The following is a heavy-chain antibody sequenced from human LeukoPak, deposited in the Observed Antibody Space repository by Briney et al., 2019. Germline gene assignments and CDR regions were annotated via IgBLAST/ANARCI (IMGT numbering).Heavy chain of an antibody. J-gene: IGHJ4*01. Sequence: QTGRSLGPSCAASGFTFSSYAMHWVRQAPGKGLEWVAVISYDGSNKYYADSVKGRFTISRDNSKNTLYLQMNSLRAEDTAVYYCARDHGYSGYDSSFFDYWGQGTLVTVSS. CDR1: GFTFSSYA. CDR2: ISYDGSNK. V-gene: IGHV3-30-3*01. CDR3: ARDHGYSGYDSSFFDY. D-gene: IGHD5-12*01.